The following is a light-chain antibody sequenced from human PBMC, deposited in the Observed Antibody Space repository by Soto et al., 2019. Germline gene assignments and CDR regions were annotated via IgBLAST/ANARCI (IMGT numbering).Light chain of an antibody. CDR2: GAS. CDR1: QSVSSN. V-gene: IGKV3-15*01. CDR3: QQYNNWPPWT. J-gene: IGKJ1*01. Sequence: EIVMTQSPATLSVSPGERATLSCRASQSVSSNLAWYQQKPGQAPRLLISGASTRATGIPARFSGSGSGTEFTLTISSLQSEDLAVYYCQQYNNWPPWTFGQGTKVEIK.